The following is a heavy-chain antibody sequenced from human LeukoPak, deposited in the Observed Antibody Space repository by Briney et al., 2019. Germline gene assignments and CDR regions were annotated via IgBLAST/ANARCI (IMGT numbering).Heavy chain of an antibody. CDR3: AKVYCSSTSCFPPTGFDP. Sequence: GGSLRLSCAASGFTFKNNWMAWVRQAPGKGLEWLANIKEDGSVKNYVDSVKGRFTISRDNSKNTLYLQMNSLRAEDTAVYYCAKVYCSSTSCFPPTGFDPWGQGTLVTVSS. V-gene: IGHV3-7*03. J-gene: IGHJ5*02. CDR1: GFTFKNNW. CDR2: IKEDGSVK. D-gene: IGHD2-2*01.